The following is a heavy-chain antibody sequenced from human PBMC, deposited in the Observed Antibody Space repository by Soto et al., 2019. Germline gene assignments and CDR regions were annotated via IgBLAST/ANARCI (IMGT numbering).Heavy chain of an antibody. D-gene: IGHD5-18*01. CDR1: GFTFSSYA. J-gene: IGHJ4*02. V-gene: IGHV3-23*01. CDR3: AKDGYSYRYPSYFDY. CDR2: ISGSGGGT. Sequence: EVQLLDSGGGLVQPGGSLRLSCAASGFTFSSYAMSWVRQAPGNGLEWVSGISGSGGGTYYADSVKGRLTISRDNSKNTLYLQMNSLRAEDTAVYYRAKDGYSYRYPSYFDYWGQGTLVTVSS.